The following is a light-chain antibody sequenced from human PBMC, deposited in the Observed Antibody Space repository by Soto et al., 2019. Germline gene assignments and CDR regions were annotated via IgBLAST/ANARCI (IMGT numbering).Light chain of an antibody. V-gene: IGLV1-47*01. CDR3: ATWDDSLNGFYV. CDR1: TSNIGSNY. Sequence: QSLLTQPPSSSVTPGQGVTISCSGSTSNIGSNYVYWYQQLPGTAPKLLIYRNNQRPSGVPDRFSGSKSGTSASLAISGLRSDDEADYFCATWDDSLNGFYVYGTGTKVNVL. CDR2: RNN. J-gene: IGLJ1*01.